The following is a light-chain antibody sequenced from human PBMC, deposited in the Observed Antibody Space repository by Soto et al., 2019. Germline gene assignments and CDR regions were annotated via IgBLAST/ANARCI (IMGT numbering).Light chain of an antibody. V-gene: IGKV3-15*01. CDR1: QSVRGH. J-gene: IGKJ1*01. CDR2: GAS. CDR3: QQYDHWLPA. Sequence: ETVLTQSPATLSVFPGERATLSCRTSQSVRGHLAWYQQKPGQIPRLLIYGASTRATGTPARFGGSGSETEFTLTISSLQSEDFAVYYCQQYDHWLPAFGQGTKVEIK.